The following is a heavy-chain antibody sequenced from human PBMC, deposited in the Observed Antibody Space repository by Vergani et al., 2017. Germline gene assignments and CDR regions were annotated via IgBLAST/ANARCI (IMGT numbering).Heavy chain of an antibody. D-gene: IGHD5-18*01. CDR3: ARLQKGYSSSFDF. CDR1: GFTFSDHY. Sequence: QVQLVESGGGLVKAGGSLRLSCAASGFTFSDHYMSWIRQAPGKGLEWVSFISSSGNTTYYADSVRGRFTISMDNAKKSLYLQINSLRVEDTAVYYCARLQKGYSSSFDFWGQGTLVTVSS. V-gene: IGHV3-11*01. CDR2: ISSSGNTT. J-gene: IGHJ4*02.